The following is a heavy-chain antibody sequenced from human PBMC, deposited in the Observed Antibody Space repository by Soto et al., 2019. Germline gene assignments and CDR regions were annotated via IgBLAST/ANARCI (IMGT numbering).Heavy chain of an antibody. J-gene: IGHJ4*02. CDR3: SSGQQLVRNY. Sequence: SETLSLTCTVSGGSISSYYWRWIRQPPGKGLEWIGYIYYSGSTNYNPSLKSRVTISVDRSKNQFSLKLSSVTAADTAVFYCSSGQQLVRNYWGQGTLVTVSS. V-gene: IGHV4-59*12. CDR1: GGSISSYY. D-gene: IGHD6-13*01. CDR2: IYYSGST.